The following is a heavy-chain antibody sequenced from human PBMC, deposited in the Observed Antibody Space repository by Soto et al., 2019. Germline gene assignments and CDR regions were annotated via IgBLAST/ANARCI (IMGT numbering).Heavy chain of an antibody. V-gene: IGHV3-23*01. CDR1: GFTFSSYA. D-gene: IGHD2-15*01. CDR2: ISVSGGST. Sequence: GGSLRLSCAASGFTFSSYAMSWVRQAPWKGLEWVSAISVSGGSTYYADSVKGRFTISRDNSKNTLYLQMNSLRADDTAVYYCAKAVGYCSGGTFCQDAFDIWGQGTMVTVS. J-gene: IGHJ3*02. CDR3: AKAVGYCSGGTFCQDAFDI.